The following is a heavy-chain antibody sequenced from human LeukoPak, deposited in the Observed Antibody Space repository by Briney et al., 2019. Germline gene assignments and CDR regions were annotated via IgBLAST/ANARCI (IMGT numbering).Heavy chain of an antibody. CDR2: IYYSGST. V-gene: IGHV4-31*03. J-gene: IGHJ4*02. CDR3: ARDNTMVRGVPLY. CDR1: GGSISSGGYY. Sequence: KASQTLSLTCTVSGGSISSGGYYWSWIRQHPGKGLEWIGYIYYSGSTNYNPSLKSRVTISVDTSKNQFSLKLSSVTAADTAVYYCARDNTMVRGVPLYWGQGTLVTVSS. D-gene: IGHD3-10*01.